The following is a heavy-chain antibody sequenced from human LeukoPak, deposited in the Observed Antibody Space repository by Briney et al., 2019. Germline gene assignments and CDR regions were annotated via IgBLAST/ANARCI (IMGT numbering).Heavy chain of an antibody. V-gene: IGHV4-39*07. CDR2: VYHSGIT. CDR1: GGSITNTNYY. CDR3: ASSKGSLSRKINWYFDL. D-gene: IGHD3-10*01. J-gene: IGHJ2*01. Sequence: PSETLSLTCTVSGGSITNTNYYWAWIRQPPGEGLEWIGSVYHSGITYYTPSLKSRVSISVDTSKNQFSLKVTSVTAADTAVYYCASSKGSLSRKINWYFDLWGRGTLVTVSS.